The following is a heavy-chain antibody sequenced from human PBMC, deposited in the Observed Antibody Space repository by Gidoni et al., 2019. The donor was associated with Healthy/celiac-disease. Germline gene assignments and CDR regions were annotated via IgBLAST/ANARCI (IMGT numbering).Heavy chain of an antibody. D-gene: IGHD1-20*01. V-gene: IGHV3-21*01. CDR2: ISSSSSYI. CDR1: GFPFISYS. CDR3: ASLSIIITASFDY. J-gene: IGHJ4*02. Sequence: EVQLVESGGGLVKPGGSLRLSCAASGFPFISYSMNWFRQAPGTGLEWVSSISSSSSYIYYADSVKGRFTISRDNAKNSLYLQMNSLRAEDTAVYYCASLSIIITASFDYWGQGTLVTVSS.